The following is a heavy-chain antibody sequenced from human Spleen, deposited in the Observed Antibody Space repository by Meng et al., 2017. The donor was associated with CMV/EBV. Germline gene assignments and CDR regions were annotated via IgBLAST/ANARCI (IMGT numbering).Heavy chain of an antibody. CDR2: INSDGSST. CDR1: GFTFSSYW. J-gene: IGHJ4*02. V-gene: IGHV3-74*01. Sequence: LSLTCAASGFTFSSYWMHWVRQVPGKGLVWVSRINSDGSSTSYADSVKGRFTISRDNAKNTLYLQMNSLRAEDTAVYYCATSRTFDYRGQGTLVTVSS. D-gene: IGHD1-14*01. CDR3: ATSRTFDY.